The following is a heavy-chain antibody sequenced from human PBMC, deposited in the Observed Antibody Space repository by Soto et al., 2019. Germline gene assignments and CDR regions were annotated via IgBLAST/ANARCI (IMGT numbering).Heavy chain of an antibody. CDR3: ARVFTVRRGSGSDY. CDR1: GYTFTTYD. CDR2: MNPYSSNT. V-gene: IGHV1-8*01. D-gene: IGHD1-26*01. Sequence: QVKLVQSGAEVKKPGASVKVSCKASGYTFTTYDIHWVRQATGQGLEWVGWMNPYSSNTGYAQKFQGRVTMTRNTSISTAYMELSSLRSEDTAVYYCARVFTVRRGSGSDYWGQGTLVTVSS. J-gene: IGHJ4*02.